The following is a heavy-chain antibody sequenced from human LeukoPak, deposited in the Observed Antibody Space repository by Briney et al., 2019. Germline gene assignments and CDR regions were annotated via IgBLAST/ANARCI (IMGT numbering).Heavy chain of an antibody. CDR3: ARAGPDIVLIGGRAAFDI. V-gene: IGHV4-59*01. D-gene: IGHD2-8*01. CDR2: IYYSGNT. Sequence: PSETLSLTCTVSGGSISSYYWSWIRQPPGKGLEWIGYIYYSGNTNYNPSLRSRVTISVDTSKNQFSLKLSSVTAADTAVYYCARAGPDIVLIGGRAAFDIWGQGTMVTVSS. J-gene: IGHJ3*02. CDR1: GGSISSYY.